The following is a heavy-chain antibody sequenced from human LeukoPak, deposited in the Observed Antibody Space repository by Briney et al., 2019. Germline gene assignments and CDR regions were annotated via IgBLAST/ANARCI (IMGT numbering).Heavy chain of an antibody. CDR2: IWYDGSNK. CDR1: GFTFSIYG. V-gene: IGHV3-33*01. J-gene: IGHJ4*02. D-gene: IGHD3-22*01. CDR3: ARERDDSSGYYLYYFDY. Sequence: GGSLRLSCAASGFTFSIYGMHWDRQAPGKGLEWVAVIWYDGSNKYYADSVKGRFTISRDNSKNTLYLQMNSLRAEDTAVYYCARERDDSSGYYLYYFDYWGQGTLVTVSS.